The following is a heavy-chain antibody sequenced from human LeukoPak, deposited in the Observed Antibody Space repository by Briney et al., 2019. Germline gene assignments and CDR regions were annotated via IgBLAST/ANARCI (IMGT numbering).Heavy chain of an antibody. V-gene: IGHV1-8*01. CDR1: GYTFTSYD. Sequence: ASVTVSCKASGYTFTSYDIDWVRQATGQGLEWMGWMDPNSGNTGYAQKFQGRVTMTRNTSISTAYMELSGLRSEDTAVYYCARGLEWWYYYGMDVWGQGTTVTVSS. J-gene: IGHJ6*02. D-gene: IGHD2-15*01. CDR3: ARGLEWWYYYGMDV. CDR2: MDPNSGNT.